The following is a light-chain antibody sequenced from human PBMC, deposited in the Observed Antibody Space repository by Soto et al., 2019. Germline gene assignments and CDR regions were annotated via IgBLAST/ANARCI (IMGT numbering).Light chain of an antibody. V-gene: IGLV1-51*01. Sequence: QSVLTQPPSVSAAPGQKVTISCSGSSSNIGNNYVSWYQQLPGTAPKLLIYDNNKRPSGIPDRFSGSKSGTSGTLDITGLQTGDEADYYCGTWDSSLSVWVFGGGTKLTVL. CDR3: GTWDSSLSVWV. CDR1: SSNIGNNY. J-gene: IGLJ3*02. CDR2: DNN.